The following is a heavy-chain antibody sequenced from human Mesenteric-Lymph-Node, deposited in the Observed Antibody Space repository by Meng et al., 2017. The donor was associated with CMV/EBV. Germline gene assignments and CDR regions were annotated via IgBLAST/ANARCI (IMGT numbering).Heavy chain of an antibody. CDR1: GFSFGSYW. CDR3: ARVIVGATLGLIYYGMDV. Sequence: GGSLRLSCAASGFSFGSYWMSWVRQAPGKGPEWVANINQDGSEKYSVDSVKGRFTISRDNAKNSLYLQMNSLRGEDTAVYYCARVIVGATLGLIYYGMDVWGQGTTVTVSS. CDR2: INQDGSEK. V-gene: IGHV3-7*01. J-gene: IGHJ6*02. D-gene: IGHD1-26*01.